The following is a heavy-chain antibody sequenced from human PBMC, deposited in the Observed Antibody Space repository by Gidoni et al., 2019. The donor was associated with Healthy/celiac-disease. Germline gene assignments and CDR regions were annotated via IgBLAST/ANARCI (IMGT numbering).Heavy chain of an antibody. J-gene: IGHJ3*02. Sequence: YNPSLKSRVTTSVDTSKNQFSLKLSSVTAADTAVYYCARLWYSSSWYNAFDIWGQGTMVTVSS. V-gene: IGHV4-39*01. D-gene: IGHD6-13*01. CDR3: ARLWYSSSWYNAFDI.